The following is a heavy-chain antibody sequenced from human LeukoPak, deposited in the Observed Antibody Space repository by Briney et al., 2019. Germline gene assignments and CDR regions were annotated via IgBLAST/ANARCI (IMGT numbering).Heavy chain of an antibody. V-gene: IGHV1-2*04. J-gene: IGHJ3*02. CDR3: ARELSDIVVVPAAMRYNDAFDI. CDR2: INPNSGGT. Sequence: ASVKVSCKASGCTFTGYYMHWVRQAPGQGLEWMGWINPNSGGTNYAQKFQGWVTMTRDTSISTAYMELSRLRSDDTAVYYCARELSDIVVVPAAMRYNDAFDIWGQGTMVTVSS. D-gene: IGHD2-2*01. CDR1: GCTFTGYY.